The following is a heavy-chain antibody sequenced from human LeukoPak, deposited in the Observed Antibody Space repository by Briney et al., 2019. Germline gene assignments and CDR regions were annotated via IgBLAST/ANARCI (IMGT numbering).Heavy chain of an antibody. D-gene: IGHD3-3*01. V-gene: IGHV3-48*04. CDR3: VKGVGHFDFWSGHSR. Sequence: GGSLRLSCAASGFTFSTYSMSWVRQAPGKGLEWISDINSRSSAIYYADSVKGRFTISRDNAKNSLYLQMNSLRAEDTAVYYCVKGVGHFDFWSGHSRWGQGTLVTVSS. CDR2: INSRSSAI. CDR1: GFTFSTYS. J-gene: IGHJ4*02.